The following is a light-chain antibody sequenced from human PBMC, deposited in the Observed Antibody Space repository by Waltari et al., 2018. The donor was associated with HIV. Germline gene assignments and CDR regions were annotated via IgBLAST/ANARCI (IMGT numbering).Light chain of an antibody. J-gene: IGLJ2*01. CDR1: SSDVGAYHL. CDR2: VVT. CDR3: CSYTGTGVV. V-gene: IGLV2-23*02. Sequence: QSALTQPASVSGSPGQSITISCTGTSSDVGAYHLVSWYQQHAGKAPTIMIFVVTQRPAGVSDRFSGSRSGNTASLTISGLQADDEGDYYCCSYTGTGVVFGGGTKLTVL.